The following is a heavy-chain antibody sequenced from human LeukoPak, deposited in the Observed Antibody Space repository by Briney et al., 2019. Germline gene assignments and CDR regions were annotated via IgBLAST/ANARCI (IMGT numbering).Heavy chain of an antibody. CDR3: ARPRGGWLQTFDY. D-gene: IGHD5-24*01. CDR1: GYTLTSYD. V-gene: IGHV1-8*01. CDR2: MNPNSGNT. Sequence: ASVKVSCKASGYTLTSYDINWVRQATGKGLEGMGWMNPNSGNTGYAQKFEGRVTMTRNTSISTAHVELSSLRSEDTAVYYCARPRGGWLQTFDYWGQGTLVTVSS. J-gene: IGHJ4*02.